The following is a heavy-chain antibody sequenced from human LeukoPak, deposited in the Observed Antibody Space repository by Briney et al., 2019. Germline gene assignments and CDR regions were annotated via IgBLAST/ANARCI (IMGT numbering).Heavy chain of an antibody. D-gene: IGHD3-10*01. CDR1: GGSISSSSYY. J-gene: IGHJ4*02. V-gene: IGHV4-39*01. CDR3: ARRGPTGGGSGTFDY. Sequence: SETLSLTCTVSGGSISSSSYYWGWIRQPPGRGLEWIGRFFYSGSTYYNPSLKSRVTISADTSKNQFSLKIRSVTAAETAVHYCARRGPTGGGSGTFDYWGQGTLVTVSS. CDR2: FFYSGST.